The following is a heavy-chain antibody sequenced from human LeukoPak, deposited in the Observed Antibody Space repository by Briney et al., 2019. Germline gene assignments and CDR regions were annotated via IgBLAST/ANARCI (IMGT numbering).Heavy chain of an antibody. J-gene: IGHJ6*02. Sequence: GGSLRLSCAASGFTFSSYAMHWVRQAPGKGLEWVAVISYDGSNKYYADSVKGRFTISRDNSKNTLYLQMNSLRAEDTAVYYCAKGDILTGNGMDVWGQGTTVTVSS. D-gene: IGHD3-9*01. CDR3: AKGDILTGNGMDV. V-gene: IGHV3-30-3*01. CDR2: ISYDGSNK. CDR1: GFTFSSYA.